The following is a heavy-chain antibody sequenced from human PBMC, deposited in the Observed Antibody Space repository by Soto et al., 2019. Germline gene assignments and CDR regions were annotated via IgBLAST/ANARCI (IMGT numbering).Heavy chain of an antibody. CDR1: GLTFSGYW. CDR3: VKVYCSGGSCSGPD. V-gene: IGHV3-7*03. CDR2: IKPDGSNT. Sequence: EVQVVESGGGLVQPGGSLRLSCVGSGLTFSGYWMTWVRQAPGKGLEWVANIKPDGSNTYYVGSVKGRFTISRDNAKNSLYLQMNSLRVEDTAVYYCVKVYCSGGSCSGPDWGQGTLVTVSS. D-gene: IGHD2-15*01. J-gene: IGHJ4*02.